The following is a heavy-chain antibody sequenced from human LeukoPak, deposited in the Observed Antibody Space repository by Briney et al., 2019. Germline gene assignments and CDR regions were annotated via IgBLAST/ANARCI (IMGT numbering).Heavy chain of an antibody. CDR3: ASERLLPLDY. V-gene: IGHV3-30-3*01. J-gene: IGHJ4*02. CDR2: ISYDGSNK. CDR1: GFTFSSCA. Sequence: PGGSLRLSCAASGFTFSSCAMHWVRQAPGKGLEWVAVISYDGSNKYYADSVKGRFTISRDNSKNTLYLQMNSLRAEDTAVYYCASERLLPLDYWGQGTLVTVSS. D-gene: IGHD3-22*01.